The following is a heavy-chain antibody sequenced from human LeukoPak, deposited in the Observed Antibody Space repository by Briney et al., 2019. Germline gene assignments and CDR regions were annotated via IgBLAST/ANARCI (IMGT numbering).Heavy chain of an antibody. D-gene: IGHD4-17*01. CDR2: IIPIFGTA. V-gene: IGHV1-69*05. Sequence: ASVKVSCKASGGTFSSYAISWVRQAPGQGLEWMGGIIPIFGTANYAQKFQGRVTITTDESTSTAYMELSSLRSEDTAVYYCAISIYDYGDYVFFDYWGQGTLVTVSS. CDR1: GGTFSSYA. J-gene: IGHJ4*02. CDR3: AISIYDYGDYVFFDY.